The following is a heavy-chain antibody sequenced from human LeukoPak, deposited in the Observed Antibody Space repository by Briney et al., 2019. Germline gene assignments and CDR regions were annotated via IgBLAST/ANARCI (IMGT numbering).Heavy chain of an antibody. D-gene: IGHD3-10*01. CDR3: ARHYGAGSYYDNWFDP. CDR1: SGSISSFY. J-gene: IGHJ5*02. V-gene: IGHV4-59*01. Sequence: TPSETLSLTCTVSSGSISSFYWSWIRQPPGKGLEWIGYIYYSGSTDYNPSLRSRVTISIDTSKNQFSLKLSSVTAADTAVYYCARHYGAGSYYDNWFDPWGQGTLVTVSS. CDR2: IYYSGST.